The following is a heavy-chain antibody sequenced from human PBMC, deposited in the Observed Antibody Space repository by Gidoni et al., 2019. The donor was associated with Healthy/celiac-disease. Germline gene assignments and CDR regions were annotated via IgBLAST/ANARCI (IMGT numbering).Heavy chain of an antibody. CDR1: CGSLSSSRYY. V-gene: IGHV4-39*01. CDR3: ACISVVTAIFDY. CDR2: NYDSGST. D-gene: IGHD2-21*02. Sequence: QLQLQVSGPGLVKPSETLSLPCTVPCGSLSSSRYYWRWTRQPPGKGLEWIGSNYDSGSTHHNPSLKSRVTISVDTSKNQFSLKLSSVTAADTAVYYCACISVVTAIFDYWGQGTLVTVSS. J-gene: IGHJ4*02.